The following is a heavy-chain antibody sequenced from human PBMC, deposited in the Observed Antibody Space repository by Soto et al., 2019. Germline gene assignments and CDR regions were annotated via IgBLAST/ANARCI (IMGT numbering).Heavy chain of an antibody. V-gene: IGHV3-23*01. D-gene: IGHD1-26*01. CDR2: ISGSGGST. CDR3: AEVPVGATGRFDY. Sequence: EVQLLESGGGLVQPGGSLRLSCAGSGFTFSNYAMSWVRQAPGKGLAWVSAISGSGGSTYYADSVKGRFTISRDNSKNTLYLQMNSLRAEDTALYYCAEVPVGATGRFDYWGQGTLVTVSS. J-gene: IGHJ4*02. CDR1: GFTFSNYA.